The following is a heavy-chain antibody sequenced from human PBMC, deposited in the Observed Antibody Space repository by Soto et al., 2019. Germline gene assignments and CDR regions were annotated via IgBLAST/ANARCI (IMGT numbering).Heavy chain of an antibody. CDR3: AIDDYGSGGSCFDY. V-gene: IGHV3-21*01. CDR2: ISSSSSNI. Sequence: EVQLVESGGGLVKPGGSLRLSCAASGFTFSSYSMNWVRQAPGKGLEWVSSISSSSSNIYYADSVKGRFTISRDNAKNSLYRQMNSLRAEDTAVYYGAIDDYGSGGSCFDYWGQGNLVTVSS. J-gene: IGHJ4*02. CDR1: GFTFSSYS. D-gene: IGHD2-15*01.